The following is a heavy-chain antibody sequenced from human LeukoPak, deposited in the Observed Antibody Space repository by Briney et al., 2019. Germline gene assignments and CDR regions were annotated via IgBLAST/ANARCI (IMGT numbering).Heavy chain of an antibody. CDR2: ISSSSSYI. Sequence: GGSLRLSCAASGFTFTDYYMNWVRQAPGKGLEWVSSISSSSSYIYYADSVKGRFTISRDNAKNSLYLQMNSLRAEDTAVYYCAREGSSSYAFDIWGQGTMVTVSS. CDR3: AREGSSSYAFDI. V-gene: IGHV3-21*01. J-gene: IGHJ3*02. CDR1: GFTFTDYY. D-gene: IGHD6-6*01.